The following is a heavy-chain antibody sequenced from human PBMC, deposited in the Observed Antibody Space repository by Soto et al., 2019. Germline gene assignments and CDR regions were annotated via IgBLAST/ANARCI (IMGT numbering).Heavy chain of an antibody. CDR2: IIRIFGTP. D-gene: IGHD3-10*01. Sequence: QVQLVQSGAEVKKPGSSVKVSCKASGGTFSSYAINWVRQAPGQGLAWMGGIIRIFGTPDYAQRFQGRVTSTADESTSQAYMELSSLRSEDTAVYYCARQGSNEYYYYGMDVWGQGTTVTVSS. J-gene: IGHJ6*02. V-gene: IGHV1-69*12. CDR1: GGTFSSYA. CDR3: ARQGSNEYYYYGMDV.